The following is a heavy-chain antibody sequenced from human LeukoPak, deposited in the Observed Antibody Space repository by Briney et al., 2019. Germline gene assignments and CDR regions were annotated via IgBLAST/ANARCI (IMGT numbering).Heavy chain of an antibody. Sequence: GGSLRLSCAASGFTFSSYEMNWVRQAPGKGLEWVSYISSSGSTIYYADSVKGRFTISRDNAKNSLYLQMNSLRAEDTAVYYCAREVREDYYGSGSYYKNTYYYYYMDVWGKGTTVTISS. CDR2: ISSSGSTI. CDR1: GFTFSSYE. J-gene: IGHJ6*03. V-gene: IGHV3-48*03. CDR3: AREVREDYYGSGSYYKNTYYYYYMDV. D-gene: IGHD3-10*01.